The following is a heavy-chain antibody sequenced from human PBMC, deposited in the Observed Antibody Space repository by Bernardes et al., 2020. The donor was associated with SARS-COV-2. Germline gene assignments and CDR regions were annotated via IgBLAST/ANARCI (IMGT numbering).Heavy chain of an antibody. CDR3: TSTPVFTYCSSTSCYASHYYYYGMDV. CDR1: GFTFGDYA. V-gene: IGHV3-49*04. D-gene: IGHD2-2*01. J-gene: IGHJ6*02. Sequence: GGSLRLSCTASGFTFGDYAMSWVRQAPGKGLEWVGFIRSKAYGGTTEYAASVKGRFTISRDDSKSIAYLQMNSLKTEDTAVYYCTSTPVFTYCSSTSCYASHYYYYGMDVWGQGTTVTVSS. CDR2: IRSKAYGGTT.